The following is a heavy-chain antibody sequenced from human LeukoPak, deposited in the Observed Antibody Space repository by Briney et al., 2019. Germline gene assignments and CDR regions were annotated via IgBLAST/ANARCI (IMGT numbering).Heavy chain of an antibody. CDR2: INHSGST. CDR1: GGSFSGYY. V-gene: IGHV4-34*01. J-gene: IGHJ6*02. D-gene: IGHD4-17*01. Sequence: SETLSLTCAVYGGSFSGYYWSWIRQPPGKGLEWIGEINHSGSTNYNPSLKSRVTISVDTSKNQFSLKLSSVTAADTAVYYCARSGDCGDYLQSWRRDYYYYGMDVWGQGTTVTVSS. CDR3: ARSGDCGDYLQSWRRDYYYYGMDV.